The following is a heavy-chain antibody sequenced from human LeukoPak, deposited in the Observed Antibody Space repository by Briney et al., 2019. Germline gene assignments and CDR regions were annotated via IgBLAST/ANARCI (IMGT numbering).Heavy chain of an antibody. CDR3: ARDRGSKRVAYCGGDCYIGYFDL. V-gene: IGHV1-46*01. J-gene: IGHJ2*01. Sequence: ASVKVSCKASGYTFTNYYMHWVRQAPGQGLEWMGIINPSGGSTSYAQKFQGRVTMTRDTSTSTVYMELSSLRSEDTAVYYCARDRGSKRVAYCGGDCYIGYFDLWGRGTLVTVSS. CDR1: GYTFTNYY. D-gene: IGHD2-21*02. CDR2: INPSGGST.